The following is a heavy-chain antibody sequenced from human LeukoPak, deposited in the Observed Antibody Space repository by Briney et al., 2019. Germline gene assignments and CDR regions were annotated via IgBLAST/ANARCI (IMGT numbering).Heavy chain of an antibody. CDR3: ARGSGSYYAFDI. CDR2: TYYRSKWFS. V-gene: IGHV6-1*01. J-gene: IGHJ3*02. D-gene: IGHD1-26*01. CDR1: GDSFSSNSAT. Sequence: SQTLSLTCAISGDSFSSNSATWNWIRQSPSRGLEWLGRTYYRSKWFSDYAVSVKSRTTFNPDTSKNQLSLQLNSVTPEDTAVYYCARGSGSYYAFDIWGQGTMVTVSS.